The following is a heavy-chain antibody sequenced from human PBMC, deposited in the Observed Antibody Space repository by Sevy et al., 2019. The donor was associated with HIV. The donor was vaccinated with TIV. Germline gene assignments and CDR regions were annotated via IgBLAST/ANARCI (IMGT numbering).Heavy chain of an antibody. D-gene: IGHD4-17*01. CDR2: ISNSGTSM. CDR3: ARDLPPSATTVAHFDC. CDR1: GFTFSSYE. J-gene: IGHJ4*02. Sequence: GESLKISCVASGFTFSSYEMNWVRQAPGKGLEWVSYISNSGTSMYYSDSVKGRFTISRDNARNSLYLQMNSLRAEDTAVYYCARDLPPSATTVAHFDCWGQRTLVTVSS. V-gene: IGHV3-48*03.